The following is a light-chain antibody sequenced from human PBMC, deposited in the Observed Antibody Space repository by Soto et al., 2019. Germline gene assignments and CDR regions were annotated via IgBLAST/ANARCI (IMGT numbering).Light chain of an antibody. CDR3: QQLNSYPRT. CDR1: QGISSY. V-gene: IGKV1-9*01. J-gene: IGKJ4*01. CDR2: AAS. Sequence: IQLTQSPSSLSASVGDRFTITCRASQGISSYLAWYQQKPGKAPKLLIYAASTLQSGVPSRFSGSGSGTDFTLTIRSLQPEDFATYYCQQLNSYPRTFGGGTKVDIK.